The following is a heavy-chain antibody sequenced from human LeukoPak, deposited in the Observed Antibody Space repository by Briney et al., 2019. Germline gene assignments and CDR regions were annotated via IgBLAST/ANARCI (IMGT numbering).Heavy chain of an antibody. V-gene: IGHV3-23*01. Sequence: GGSLRLSCAASGFTFSSYAMSWVRQAPGKGLEWVSAISGSGGSTYYADSVKGRFTISRDNAKNSLYLQMNSLRAEDTAVYYCARENHSSGYYLDYWGQGTLVTVSS. CDR1: GFTFSSYA. CDR2: ISGSGGST. CDR3: ARENHSSGYYLDY. D-gene: IGHD3-22*01. J-gene: IGHJ4*02.